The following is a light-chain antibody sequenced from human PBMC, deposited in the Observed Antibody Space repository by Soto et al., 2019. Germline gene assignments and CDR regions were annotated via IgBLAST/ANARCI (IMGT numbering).Light chain of an antibody. CDR3: CSYAGSYSFEV. V-gene: IGLV2-11*01. CDR1: SSDVGGYNY. Sequence: QSALTQPRSVSGSPGQSVTISCTGTSSDVGGYNYVSWYQQHPGKAPKLMIYDVTKRPSGVPDRFSGSKSGNTASLTISGLLAEDEADYYCCSYAGSYSFEVFGGGTKLTVL. J-gene: IGLJ2*01. CDR2: DVT.